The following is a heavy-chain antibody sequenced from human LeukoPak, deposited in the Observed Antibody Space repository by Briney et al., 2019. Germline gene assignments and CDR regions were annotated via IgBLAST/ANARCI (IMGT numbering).Heavy chain of an antibody. CDR1: RFTFSSYA. Sequence: GGSLRLSCAASRFTFSSYAMSWVRQAPGKGLEWVSVISATDGSTYYADSVKGRFTISRDNSKNTLYLQMNSLRAEDTAVYFCAKDGWGGFWQFYFDYWGKGTLVTVSS. V-gene: IGHV3-23*01. CDR2: ISATDGST. CDR3: AKDGWGGFWQFYFDY. D-gene: IGHD3-10*01. J-gene: IGHJ4*02.